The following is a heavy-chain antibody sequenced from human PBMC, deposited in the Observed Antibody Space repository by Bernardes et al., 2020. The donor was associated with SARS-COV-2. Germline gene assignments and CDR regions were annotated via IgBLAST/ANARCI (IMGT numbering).Heavy chain of an antibody. CDR1: GFTFSRYW. CDR2: ISPDASST. V-gene: IGHV3-74*01. CDR3: ATGGDGKTAPGMDV. J-gene: IGHJ6*02. Sequence: GGSLRLSCAASGFTFSRYWMHWGRQVPGKGLVWVSRISPDASSTDYADSVKGRFTISRDNARNTVYLQMNSLRIEDTGVFYCATGGDGKTAPGMDVWGQGTTVTVSS. D-gene: IGHD3-16*01.